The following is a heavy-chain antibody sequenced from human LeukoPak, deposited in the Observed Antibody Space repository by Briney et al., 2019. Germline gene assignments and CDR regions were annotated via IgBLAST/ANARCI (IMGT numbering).Heavy chain of an antibody. V-gene: IGHV4-61*02. CDR2: IYSSGST. D-gene: IGHD3-16*01. CDR1: GGSMSTGRNY. CDR3: ARDLGDGGPSYNYGLDV. J-gene: IGHJ6*02. Sequence: SETLSLTCTASGGSMSTGRNYWHWLRQSAGKGLEWIGRIYSSGSTDYNPSLKSRVTMSLDRSKSQFSLELSSVTAADTAVYYCARDLGDGGPSYNYGLDVWGQGTTVTVSS.